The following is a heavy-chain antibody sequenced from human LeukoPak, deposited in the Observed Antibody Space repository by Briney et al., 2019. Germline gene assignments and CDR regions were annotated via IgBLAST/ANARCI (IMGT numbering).Heavy chain of an antibody. CDR3: ASGYSYGYLY. D-gene: IGHD5-18*01. Sequence: KPGGSLRLSCAVSGFTFSSYSMNWVRQAPGKGLEWVSSISSSSNYIYYADSVKGRFTISRDNAKNSLYLQMNSLRAEDTAVYYCASGYSYGYLYWGQGTLVTVSS. V-gene: IGHV3-21*01. CDR2: ISSSSNYI. J-gene: IGHJ4*02. CDR1: GFTFSSYS.